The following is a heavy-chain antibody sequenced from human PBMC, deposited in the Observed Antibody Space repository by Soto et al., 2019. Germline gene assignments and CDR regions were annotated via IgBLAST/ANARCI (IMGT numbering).Heavy chain of an antibody. CDR1: GFTFSSYA. Sequence: GGSLRLSCAASGFTFSSYAMHWVRQAPGKGLEWVAVISYDGSNKYYADSVKGRFTISRDNSKNTLYLQMNSLRAEDTAVYYCARDRSKSYYYDSSGYDDAFDIWGQGTMVTVSS. J-gene: IGHJ3*02. V-gene: IGHV3-30-3*01. CDR3: ARDRSKSYYYDSSGYDDAFDI. CDR2: ISYDGSNK. D-gene: IGHD3-22*01.